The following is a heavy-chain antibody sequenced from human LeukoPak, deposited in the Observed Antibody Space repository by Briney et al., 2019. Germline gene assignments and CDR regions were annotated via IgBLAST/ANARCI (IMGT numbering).Heavy chain of an antibody. CDR2: IYHSGST. J-gene: IGHJ5*02. D-gene: IGHD6-19*01. CDR3: ARGRSGWYSLYNWFDP. Sequence: PSETLSLTCTVSGYSISSGYYWGWIRQPPGKGLEWIGSIYHSGSTYYNPSLKSRVTISVDTSKNQFSLKLSSVTAADTAVYYCARGRSGWYSLYNWFDPWGQGTLVTVSS. V-gene: IGHV4-38-2*02. CDR1: GYSISSGYY.